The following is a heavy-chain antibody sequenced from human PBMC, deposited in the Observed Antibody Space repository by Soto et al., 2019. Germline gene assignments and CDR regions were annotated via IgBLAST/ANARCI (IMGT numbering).Heavy chain of an antibody. CDR2: IIPIFGTA. D-gene: IGHD6-6*01. Sequence: QVQLVQSGAEVKKPGSSVKVSCKSAGGTFSSYAISGVRQAPGQGLEWVGGIIPIFGTANYAQKFQGRVTITADESTSTAYMELSSLRSEDTAVYYCARDRSSIAAPPGWFDPWGQGTLVTVSS. CDR3: ARDRSSIAAPPGWFDP. CDR1: GGTFSSYA. V-gene: IGHV1-69*01. J-gene: IGHJ5*02.